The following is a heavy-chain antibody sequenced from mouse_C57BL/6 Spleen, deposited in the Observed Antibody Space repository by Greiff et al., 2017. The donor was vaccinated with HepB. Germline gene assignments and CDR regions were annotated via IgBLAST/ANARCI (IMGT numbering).Heavy chain of an antibody. CDR1: GFTFSNYW. CDR3: TEGGAFDY. J-gene: IGHJ2*01. V-gene: IGHV6-3*01. Sequence: EVQLQESGGGLVQPGGSMKLSCVASGFTFSNYWMNWVRQSPEKGLEWVAQIRLKSDNYATHYAESVKGRFTISRDDSKSSVYLQMNNLRAEDTGIYYCTEGGAFDYWGQGTTLTVSS. CDR2: IRLKSDNYAT. D-gene: IGHD1-1*02.